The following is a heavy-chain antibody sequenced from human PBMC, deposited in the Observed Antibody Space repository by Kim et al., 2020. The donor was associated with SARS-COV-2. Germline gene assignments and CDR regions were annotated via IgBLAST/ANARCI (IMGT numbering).Heavy chain of an antibody. CDR1: GGSFSGYY. CDR3: ARDAPLRYVWGSNRYRYYYGMDV. J-gene: IGHJ6*02. V-gene: IGHV4-34*01. Sequence: SETLSHTCAVYGGSFSGYYWSWIRQPPGKGLEWIGEINHGGSTNYNPSLKSRVTISVDTSKNQCSLKLSSVTAADTAAHYCARDAPLRYVWGSNRYRYYYGMDVWGQGTTVTVSS. CDR2: INHGGST. D-gene: IGHD3-16*02.